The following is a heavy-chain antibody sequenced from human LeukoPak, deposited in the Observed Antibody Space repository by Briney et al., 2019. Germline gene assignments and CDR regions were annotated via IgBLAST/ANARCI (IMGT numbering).Heavy chain of an antibody. CDR1: GFTYSSYE. CDR2: ISSSGSTI. J-gene: IGHJ4*02. CDR3: ARDSRGTFGY. V-gene: IGHV3-48*03. Sequence: GGSLRLSCAASGFTYSSYEMNWVRQAPGKGLEWVSYISSSGSTIYYADSVKGRFTISRDNAKNSLYLQMNSLRAEDTAVYYCARDSRGTFGYWGQGTLVTVSS. D-gene: IGHD1-1*01.